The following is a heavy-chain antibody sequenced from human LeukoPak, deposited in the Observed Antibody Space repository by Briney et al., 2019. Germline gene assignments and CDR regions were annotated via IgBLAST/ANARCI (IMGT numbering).Heavy chain of an antibody. J-gene: IGHJ4*02. V-gene: IGHV3-72*01. CDR2: SRSKTNRYTT. CDR1: GFTFSDHY. D-gene: IGHD3-10*01. CDR3: TTEGSGSYYPYYFDY. Sequence: GGSLRLSCAASGFTFSDHYLDWVRQAPGKGLEWVGRSRSKTNRYTTQYAASVKGRFTISRDDSKSIAYLQMNSLQTEDTAVYYCTTEGSGSYYPYYFDYWGQGTLVTVSS.